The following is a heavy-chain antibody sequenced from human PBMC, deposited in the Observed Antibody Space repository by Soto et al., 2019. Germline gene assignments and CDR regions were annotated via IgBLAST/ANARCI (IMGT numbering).Heavy chain of an antibody. CDR3: ARGRGRWLQPYYFDY. CDR1: GGSFSGYY. J-gene: IGHJ4*02. Sequence: SETLSLTCAVYGGSFSGYYWSWIRQPPGKGLEWIGEINHSGSTNYNPSLKSRVTISVDTSKNQFSLKLSSVTAADTAVYYCARGRGRWLQPYYFDYWGQGTLVTVSS. CDR2: INHSGST. D-gene: IGHD3-16*01. V-gene: IGHV4-34*01.